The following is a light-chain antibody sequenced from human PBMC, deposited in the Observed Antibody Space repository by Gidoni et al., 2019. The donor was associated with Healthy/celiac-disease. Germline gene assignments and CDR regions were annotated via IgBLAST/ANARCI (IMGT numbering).Light chain of an antibody. Sequence: DIQMTQFPSTLSASVGDRVTITCRASQSISSSLVWYQQKPGKAPKLLIYDASSLESGVPSRFSGSGSGTEFTLTISSMQPDDFATYYCQQYNSYSSTFGGGTKVEIK. J-gene: IGKJ4*01. CDR2: DAS. CDR1: QSISSS. V-gene: IGKV1-5*01. CDR3: QQYNSYSST.